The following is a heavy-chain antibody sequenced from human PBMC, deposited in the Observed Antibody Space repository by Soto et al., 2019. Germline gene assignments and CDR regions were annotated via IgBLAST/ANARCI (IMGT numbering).Heavy chain of an antibody. CDR2: IKSKTDGGTT. CDR3: TTAQYYDILTGP. Sequence: LRLCCAASGFTFSNAWMSWVRQAPGKGLEWVGRIKSKTDGGTTDYAAPVKGRFTISRDDSKNTLYLQMNSLKTEDTAVYYCTTAQYYDILTGPWGQGTLVTVSS. D-gene: IGHD3-9*01. J-gene: IGHJ5*02. V-gene: IGHV3-15*01. CDR1: GFTFSNAW.